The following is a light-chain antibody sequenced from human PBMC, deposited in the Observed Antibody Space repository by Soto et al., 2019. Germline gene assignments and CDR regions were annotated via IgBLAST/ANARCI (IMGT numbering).Light chain of an antibody. CDR1: QSVSSSY. V-gene: IGKV3-20*01. CDR3: QQSGSSPWT. J-gene: IGKJ1*01. Sequence: EIVLTQSPGTLSLSPGERATLSCRASQSVSSSYLAWYQQKPGQAPRLLIYGASSSATGIPDRFSGSGSGTDFTLTIRRLEPEDFAVYYCQQSGSSPWTFGQGTKVEIK. CDR2: GAS.